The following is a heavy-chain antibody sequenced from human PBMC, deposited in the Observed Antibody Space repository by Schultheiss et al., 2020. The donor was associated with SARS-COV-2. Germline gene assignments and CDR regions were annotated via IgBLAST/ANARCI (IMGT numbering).Heavy chain of an antibody. V-gene: IGHV4-59*01. D-gene: IGHD6-19*01. J-gene: IGHJ5*02. Sequence: SETLSLTCTVSGGSISSYYWSWIRQPPGKGLEWIGEIYHSGSTNYNPSLKSRVTISVDTSKNQFSLKLSSVTAADTAVYYCARTLSVAGALGWFDPWGQGTLVTVSS. CDR1: GGSISSYY. CDR2: IYHSGST. CDR3: ARTLSVAGALGWFDP.